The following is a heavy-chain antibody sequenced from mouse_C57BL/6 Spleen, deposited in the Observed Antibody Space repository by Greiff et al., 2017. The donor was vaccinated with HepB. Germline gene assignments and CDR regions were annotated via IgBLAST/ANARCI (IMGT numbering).Heavy chain of an antibody. J-gene: IGHJ2*01. CDR2: ISYDGSN. CDR1: GYSITSGYY. D-gene: IGHD1-1*01. Sequence: EVQLVESGPGLVKPSQSLSLTCSVTGYSITSGYYWNWIRQFPGNKLEWMGYISYDGSNNYNPSLKNRISITRDTSKNQFFLKLNSVTTEDTATYYCARADYYGSNYFDYWGQGTTLTVSS. CDR3: ARADYYGSNYFDY. V-gene: IGHV3-6*01.